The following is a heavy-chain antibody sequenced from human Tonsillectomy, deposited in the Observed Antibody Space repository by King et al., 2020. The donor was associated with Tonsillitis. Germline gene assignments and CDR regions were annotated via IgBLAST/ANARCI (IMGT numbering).Heavy chain of an antibody. Sequence: QLQESGPGLVKPSETLSLTCTVSGGSISSSSYYWGWIRQPPGKGLEWIGSIYYSGSTYYNPSLKSRFTISVDTSKNQFSLKLSSVTAADTAVYYCARGDMITFGGVIVSWGQGTLVTVSS. D-gene: IGHD3-16*02. CDR3: ARGDMITFGGVIVS. V-gene: IGHV4-39*01. J-gene: IGHJ4*02. CDR1: GGSISSSSYY. CDR2: IYYSGST.